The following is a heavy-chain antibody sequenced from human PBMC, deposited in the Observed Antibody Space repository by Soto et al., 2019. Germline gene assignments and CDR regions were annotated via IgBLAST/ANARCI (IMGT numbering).Heavy chain of an antibody. Sequence: QVQLQESGPGLVKPSQTLSLTCSVSGDSISSRGFYWTWIRQHPGKGLEWIGYIYYSGSTYYHPSLKSRVTISSDRSKNQFSLKLDSVTAADTAVYYCARAYSSWYWDFWGQGTLVTVSS. CDR2: IYYSGST. D-gene: IGHD6-13*01. CDR3: ARAYSSWYWDF. CDR1: GDSISSRGFY. J-gene: IGHJ4*02. V-gene: IGHV4-31*03.